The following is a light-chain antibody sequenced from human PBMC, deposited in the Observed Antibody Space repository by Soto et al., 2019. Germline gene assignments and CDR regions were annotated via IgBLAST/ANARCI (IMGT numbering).Light chain of an antibody. Sequence: AIQMTQSPSSLSASVGDRVTITCRASQGIRDDLGWYQQKPGKAPKLLIYAASNLQSGVRSRFSGSGSGTDFTLIISSLQAEDFATYYCLQDYDYPDTFGQGTKVDIK. V-gene: IGKV1-6*01. J-gene: IGKJ2*01. CDR3: LQDYDYPDT. CDR2: AAS. CDR1: QGIRDD.